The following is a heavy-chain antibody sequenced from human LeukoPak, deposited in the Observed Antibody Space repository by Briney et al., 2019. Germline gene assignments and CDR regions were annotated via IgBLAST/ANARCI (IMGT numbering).Heavy chain of an antibody. CDR3: ATTRYCNGGSCFALGY. V-gene: IGHV3-21*01. CDR1: GFTFSIYS. J-gene: IGHJ4*02. CDR2: ISGSTTYI. D-gene: IGHD2-15*01. Sequence: GGSLRLSCAASGFTFSIYSMNWVRQAPGKGLEWVASISGSTTYIYYADSMKGRFTISRDNAKNSLFLQMNSLRAEDTAVYYCATTRYCNGGSCFALGYWGQGTLVTVSS.